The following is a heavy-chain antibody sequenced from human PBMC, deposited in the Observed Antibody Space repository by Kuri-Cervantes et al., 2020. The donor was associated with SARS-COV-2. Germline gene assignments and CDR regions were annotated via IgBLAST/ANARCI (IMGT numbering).Heavy chain of an antibody. CDR2: IWNDGSNK. J-gene: IGHJ6*02. D-gene: IGHD2-2*01. Sequence: GGSLRLSCAASGFTFSRYHMHWVRQAPGKGLEWVTVIWNDGSNKYYADSVKGRFTISRDSSKDTLYLPMNSLRTEDTAVYYCAKVLVILVVPAAMGSYNGLDVWGQGTTVTVSS. V-gene: IGHV3-30*02. CDR3: AKVLVILVVPAAMGSYNGLDV. CDR1: GFTFSRYH.